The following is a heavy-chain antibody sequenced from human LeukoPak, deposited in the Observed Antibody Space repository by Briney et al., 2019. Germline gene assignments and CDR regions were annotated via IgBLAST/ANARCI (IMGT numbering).Heavy chain of an antibody. CDR2: ISNSGGST. J-gene: IGHJ4*02. D-gene: IGHD3-16*02. Sequence: GGSLRLPCAASGFTFSSYAMSWVRQAPGKGLEWVSGISNSGGSTYYADSVKGRFTISRDNSKNTLYLQVKSLRVEDTAVHYCAKGLRLGELSSPFDYWGQGTLVTVSS. V-gene: IGHV3-23*01. CDR1: GFTFSSYA. CDR3: AKGLRLGELSSPFDY.